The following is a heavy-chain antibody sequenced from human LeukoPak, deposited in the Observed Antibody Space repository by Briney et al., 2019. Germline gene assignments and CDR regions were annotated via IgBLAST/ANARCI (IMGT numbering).Heavy chain of an antibody. CDR1: GGTFSSYA. CDR2: IIPIFGIA. J-gene: IGHJ4*02. Sequence: SVKVSCKASGGTFSSYAISWVRQAPGQGLEWMGRIIPIFGIANYAQKFQGRVTITADKSTSTAYMELSSPRSEDTAVYYCARGPHLYGDYVPYYFDYWGQGTLVTVSS. CDR3: ARGPHLYGDYVPYYFDY. D-gene: IGHD4-17*01. V-gene: IGHV1-69*04.